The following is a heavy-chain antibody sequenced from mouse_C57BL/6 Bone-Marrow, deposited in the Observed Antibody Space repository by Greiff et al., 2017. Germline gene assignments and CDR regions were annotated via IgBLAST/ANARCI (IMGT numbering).Heavy chain of an antibody. CDR3: ARGGDGYCFDY. J-gene: IGHJ2*01. CDR2: IYPRSGNT. CDR1: GFTFTSYG. V-gene: IGHV1-81*01. Sequence: VPLQQSGAELARPGASVKLSCKASGFTFTSYGISWVKQRTGQGLEWIGEIYPRSGNTYYNEKFKGKATLTAAKSSSTAYMELRSLTSEDSAVYVCARGGDGYCFDYWGQGTTLTVSA. D-gene: IGHD2-3*01.